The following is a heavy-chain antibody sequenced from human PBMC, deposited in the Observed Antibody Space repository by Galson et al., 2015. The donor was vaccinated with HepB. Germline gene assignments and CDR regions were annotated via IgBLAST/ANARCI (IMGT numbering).Heavy chain of an antibody. D-gene: IGHD3-3*01. Sequence: SLRLSCAASGFTFNSYAMSWVRQAPGKGLEWVSSISGSGGSTFYADSVKGRFTISRDNSKNTLYLQMNSLRAEDTAVYYCAKGRFYEFWSGEDWFDPWGQGTLITVSS. J-gene: IGHJ5*02. V-gene: IGHV3-23*01. CDR2: ISGSGGST. CDR3: AKGRFYEFWSGEDWFDP. CDR1: GFTFNSYA.